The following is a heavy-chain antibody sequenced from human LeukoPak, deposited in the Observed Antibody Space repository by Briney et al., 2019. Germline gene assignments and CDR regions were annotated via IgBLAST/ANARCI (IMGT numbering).Heavy chain of an antibody. CDR3: AKDLKWDLTDGFDY. V-gene: IGHV3-21*01. CDR1: GFTFSSYS. CDR2: ISSSSYI. D-gene: IGHD1-26*01. J-gene: IGHJ4*02. Sequence: GGSLRLSCAASGFTFSSYSMNWVRQAPGKGLEWVSSISSSSYIYYADSVKGRFTISRDNAKNSLYLQMNSLRAEDTAVYYCAKDLKWDLTDGFDYWGQGTLVTVSS.